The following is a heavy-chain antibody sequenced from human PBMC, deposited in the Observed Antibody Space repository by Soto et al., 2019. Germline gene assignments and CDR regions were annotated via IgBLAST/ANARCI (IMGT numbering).Heavy chain of an antibody. D-gene: IGHD4-4*01. CDR2: TYYSGST. Sequence: QVQLQESGPGLVKPSETLSLTCTVSGGSVSSGSYYWSWIRQPPGKGLEWIGYTYYSGSTNYNPSLKSRVTISVDTSKNQFSLKLSSVTAADTAVYYCASAHDYSNYYFDYWGQGTLVTVSS. J-gene: IGHJ4*02. V-gene: IGHV4-61*01. CDR3: ASAHDYSNYYFDY. CDR1: GGSVSSGSYY.